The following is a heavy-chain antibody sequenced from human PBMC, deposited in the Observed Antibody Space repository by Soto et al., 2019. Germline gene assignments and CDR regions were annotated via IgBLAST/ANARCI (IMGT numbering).Heavy chain of an antibody. Sequence: SETLSLTCIVSGESISGTIYYWGWIRQPPGKGLEWIGSIYYSGSTYYNPSLKSRVTISVDTSKNHFSLKLTSVTAADTAVYYCASPGGSGWFYFDSWGQGSQVTSPQ. V-gene: IGHV4-39*02. CDR1: GESISGTIYY. J-gene: IGHJ4*02. CDR3: ASPGGSGWFYFDS. CDR2: IYYSGST. D-gene: IGHD6-13*01.